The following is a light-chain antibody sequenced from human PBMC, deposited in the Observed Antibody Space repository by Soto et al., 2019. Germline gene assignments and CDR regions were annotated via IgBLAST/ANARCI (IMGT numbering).Light chain of an antibody. CDR2: CNN. CDR3: AAWDDSLDVYV. CDR1: SSNIGSNT. V-gene: IGLV1-44*01. Sequence: QSVLTQPPSASGTPGQRVTISCSGSSSNIGSNTVNWYQHLPGTAPKLLIYCNNQRPSGVPDRFSGSKSGTSASLAISGLQSEDEADYYCAAWDDSLDVYVFGTGTKLTVL. J-gene: IGLJ1*01.